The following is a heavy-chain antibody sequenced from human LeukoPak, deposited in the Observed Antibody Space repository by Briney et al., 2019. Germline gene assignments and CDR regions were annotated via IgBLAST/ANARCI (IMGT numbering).Heavy chain of an antibody. Sequence: SETLSLTCAVSGGSISSNNWWIWVRQSPEKGLEWIGYIYYSGSTNYNPSLKSRVTISVDTSKNQFSLKLSSVTAADTAVYYCARASSWPNYYYYGMDVWGQGTTVTVSS. CDR3: ARASSWPNYYYYGMDV. CDR2: IYYSGST. V-gene: IGHV4-4*02. J-gene: IGHJ6*02. CDR1: GGSISSNNW. D-gene: IGHD6-13*01.